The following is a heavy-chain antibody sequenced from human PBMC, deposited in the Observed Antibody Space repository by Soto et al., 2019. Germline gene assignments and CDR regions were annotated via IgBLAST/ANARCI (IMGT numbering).Heavy chain of an antibody. CDR1: GFTFSDST. CDR3: TGRQLEN. D-gene: IGHD6-13*01. V-gene: IGHV3-73*01. CDR2: IRSKADSYAT. J-gene: IGHJ4*02. Sequence: EVQLVESGGGLVQPGGSLKLSCAASGFTFSDSTVHWVRQASGKGLEWVGRIRSKADSYATAYAASVKGRFTISRDDSQNTAYLQMSSLKNEDTAVYYCTGRQLENWGQGTLVIVSS.